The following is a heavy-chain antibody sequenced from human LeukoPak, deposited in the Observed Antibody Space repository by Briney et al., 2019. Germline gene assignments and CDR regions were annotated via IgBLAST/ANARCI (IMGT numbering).Heavy chain of an antibody. CDR3: AREVGSRASLDY. V-gene: IGHV3-21*01. CDR1: GFAFSSYS. Sequence: GGSLRLSCAASGFAFSSYSMNWVRQAPGKGLEWVSSISSSSSYIHYADSVKGRFTISRDNAKNSLYLQMNSLRAEDTAVYYCAREVGSRASLDYWGQGTLVTVSS. D-gene: IGHD1-26*01. J-gene: IGHJ4*02. CDR2: ISSSSSYI.